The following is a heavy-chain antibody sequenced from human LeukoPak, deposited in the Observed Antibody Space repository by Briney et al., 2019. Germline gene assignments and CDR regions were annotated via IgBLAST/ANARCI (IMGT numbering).Heavy chain of an antibody. V-gene: IGHV5-51*01. CDR2: IYPGDSDT. CDR3: ARVVVAATRDYYYMDV. J-gene: IGHJ6*03. CDR1: GYSFNTYW. Sequence: RGESLQISCKGSGYSFNTYWIGWVRQMPGKGLEWMGIIYPGDSDTKYSPSFQGQVTISADKSISTAYLQWSSLKASDTAMYYCARVVVAATRDYYYMDVWGKGTTVTISS. D-gene: IGHD2-15*01.